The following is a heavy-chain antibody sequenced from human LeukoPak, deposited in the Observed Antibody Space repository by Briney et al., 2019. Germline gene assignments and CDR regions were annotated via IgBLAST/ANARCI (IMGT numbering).Heavy chain of an antibody. CDR3: ATGGTYWFDP. CDR1: GGSISSYY. Sequence: SETLSLTCTVSGGSISSYYWSWLRQPAGKGLEWIGRIYTRGDTNYNPSLKSRVTMSVDTSKNQISLRLSSVTAADTAVYYCATGGTYWFDPWGQGTLVTVSS. V-gene: IGHV4-4*07. CDR2: IYTRGDT. J-gene: IGHJ5*02. D-gene: IGHD3-16*01.